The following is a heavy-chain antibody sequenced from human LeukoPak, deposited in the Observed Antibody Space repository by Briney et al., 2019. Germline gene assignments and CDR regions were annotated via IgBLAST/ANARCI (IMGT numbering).Heavy chain of an antibody. CDR3: ARDPPQYYDFWGGYLTQSFDY. Sequence: ASVKVSCKASGYTFTSYGISWVRQAPGQGLEWMGWISAYNGNTNYAQKLQGRVTMTTDTSTSTAYMELRSLRSDDTAVYYCARDPPQYYDFWGGYLTQSFDYWGQGTLVTVSS. D-gene: IGHD3-3*01. CDR2: ISAYNGNT. V-gene: IGHV1-18*01. CDR1: GYTFTSYG. J-gene: IGHJ4*02.